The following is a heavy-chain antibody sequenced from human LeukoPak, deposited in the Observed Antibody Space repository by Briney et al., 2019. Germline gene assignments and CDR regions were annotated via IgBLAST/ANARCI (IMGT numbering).Heavy chain of an antibody. J-gene: IGHJ4*02. CDR3: ATIQAVAGTSGY. Sequence: ASVKVSCKVSGYTLTGLSMHWVRQAPGKGLEWMGGFDPEDGETIYAQKFQGRVTMTEDTSTDTAYMELSSLRSEDTAVYYCATIQAVAGTSGYWGQGTLVTVSS. D-gene: IGHD6-19*01. CDR1: GYTLTGLS. V-gene: IGHV1-24*01. CDR2: FDPEDGET.